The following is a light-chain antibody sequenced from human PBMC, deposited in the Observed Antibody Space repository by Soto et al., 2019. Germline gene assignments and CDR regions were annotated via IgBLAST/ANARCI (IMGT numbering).Light chain of an antibody. Sequence: EIVLTPSPGTLSLSPGERATLSCRASQSVSNNYLAWYQQKPGQAPRLLIYATSTRATGIPDRFSGSGSVTDFTLTISRLEPEDFAVYYCQQYGSSPWTFGQGTKVDIK. CDR1: QSVSNNY. J-gene: IGKJ1*01. CDR3: QQYGSSPWT. V-gene: IGKV3-20*01. CDR2: ATS.